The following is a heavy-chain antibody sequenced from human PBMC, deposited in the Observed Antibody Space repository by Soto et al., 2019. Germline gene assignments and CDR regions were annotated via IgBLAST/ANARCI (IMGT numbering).Heavy chain of an antibody. J-gene: IGHJ4*02. CDR2: INAGNGNT. CDR3: ARGKRFFDLLSSFDY. D-gene: IGHD3-9*01. V-gene: IGHV1-3*01. CDR1: GYTYISYS. Sequence: ASVKVSCKASGYTYISYSMHWVRQAPGQRLEWMGWINAGNGNTKYSQKLQGRVTITRDTAANTGYMELSSLRSEDTAVYYCARGKRFFDLLSSFDYWGQGTLVTVSS.